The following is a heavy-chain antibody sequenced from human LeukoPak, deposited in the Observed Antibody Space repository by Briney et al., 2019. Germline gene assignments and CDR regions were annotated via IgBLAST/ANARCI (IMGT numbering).Heavy chain of an antibody. J-gene: IGHJ4*02. Sequence: PGGSLRLSCTTSGFTFSHCGMHWVRRAPGKGLEWVAVIWYDGSNKYYADSAKGRFTVSRDNSRDTLYLQMNGLRVEDTAIYYCARDRTHYVDYWGQGTLVTVSS. V-gene: IGHV3-33*01. CDR1: GFTFSHCG. CDR3: ARDRTHYVDY. CDR2: IWYDGSNK.